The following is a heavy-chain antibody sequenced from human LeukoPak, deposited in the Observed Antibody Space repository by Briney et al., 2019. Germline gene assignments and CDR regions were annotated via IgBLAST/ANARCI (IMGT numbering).Heavy chain of an antibody. Sequence: ASVKVSCKASGYTFTGYYMHWVRQAPGQGLEWMGWINPNSGGTNYAQKFQGRVTMTRDTSISTAYMELSSLRSEDTAVYYCARDSSSWYFSGMDVWGQGTTVTVSS. CDR1: GYTFTGYY. V-gene: IGHV1-2*02. D-gene: IGHD6-13*01. CDR3: ARDSSSWYFSGMDV. J-gene: IGHJ6*02. CDR2: INPNSGGT.